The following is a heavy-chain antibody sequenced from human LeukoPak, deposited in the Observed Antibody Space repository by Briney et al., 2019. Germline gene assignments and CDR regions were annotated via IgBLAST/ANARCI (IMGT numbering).Heavy chain of an antibody. CDR3: AGSFGDVKDF. J-gene: IGHJ4*01. D-gene: IGHD3-10*01. Sequence: GGSLRLSCAGSGFNFRDHWMSWLRQAPEKGPEWVAHIKPDGSEKYYVDSVKGRFIISRDDARNSLSLQMNSLRAEDTAVYYCAGSFGDVKDFWGQGTLVTVSS. V-gene: IGHV3-7*01. CDR1: GFNFRDHW. CDR2: IKPDGSEK.